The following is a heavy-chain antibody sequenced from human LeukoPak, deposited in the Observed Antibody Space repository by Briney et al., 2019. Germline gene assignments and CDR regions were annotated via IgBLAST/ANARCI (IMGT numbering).Heavy chain of an antibody. Sequence: ASVKVSCKASGYTFTGYYMHWVRQAPGQGLEWMGWINPNSGGTNYAQRFQGRATMTRDTSISTAYMEKRRLTSDDTAAYYCARGSYDSSDFEYFQHWGQGTLVTVSS. CDR2: INPNSGGT. V-gene: IGHV1-2*02. D-gene: IGHD3-22*01. CDR1: GYTFTGYY. CDR3: ARGSYDSSDFEYFQH. J-gene: IGHJ1*01.